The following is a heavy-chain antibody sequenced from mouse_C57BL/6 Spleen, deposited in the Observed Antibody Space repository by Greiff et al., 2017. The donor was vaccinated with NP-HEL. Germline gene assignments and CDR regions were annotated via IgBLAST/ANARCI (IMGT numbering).Heavy chain of an antibody. D-gene: IGHD1-1*01. Sequence: QVTLKESGPGILQSSQTLSLTCSFSGFSLSTSGMGVSWIRQPSGKGLEWLAHIYWDDDKRYNPSLKSRLTISKDTSRNQVFLKITSVDTADTATYYCARRGGYYYGSSPYAMDYWGQGTSVTVSS. V-gene: IGHV8-12*01. CDR3: ARRGGYYYGSSPYAMDY. CDR1: GFSLSTSGMG. J-gene: IGHJ4*01. CDR2: IYWDDDK.